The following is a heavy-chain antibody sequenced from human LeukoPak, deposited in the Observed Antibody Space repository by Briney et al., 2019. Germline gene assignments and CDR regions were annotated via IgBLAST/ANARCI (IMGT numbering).Heavy chain of an antibody. D-gene: IGHD6-19*01. CDR3: ARDGDKYSSGPNDY. CDR2: ISAYNGNT. CDR1: GYTFTSYG. Sequence: ASVKVSCKASGYTFTSYGISWVRQAPGQGLEWMGWISAYNGNTNYAQKLQGRVTMTTDTSTSTAYMELSRLRSDDTAVYYCARDGDKYSSGPNDYWGQGTLVTVSS. V-gene: IGHV1-18*01. J-gene: IGHJ4*02.